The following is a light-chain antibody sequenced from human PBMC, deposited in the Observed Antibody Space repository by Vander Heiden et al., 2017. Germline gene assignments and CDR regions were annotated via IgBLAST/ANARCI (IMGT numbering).Light chain of an antibody. Sequence: QSVLTQPPSASGTPGQSVTISCSGSSSNIGSNTVNWYQHLPGTAPKLLIYSSDQRPSGVPDRFSGSKSGTSASLAISGLQSEDEADYYCAAWDDSLNGRHVFGTGTKVTVL. V-gene: IGLV1-44*01. J-gene: IGLJ1*01. CDR2: SSD. CDR1: SSNIGSNT. CDR3: AAWDDSLNGRHV.